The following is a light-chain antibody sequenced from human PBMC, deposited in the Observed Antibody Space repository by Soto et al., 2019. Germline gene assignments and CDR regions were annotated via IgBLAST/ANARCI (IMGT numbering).Light chain of an antibody. V-gene: IGLV4-60*02. CDR2: LEGSGSY. Sequence: QPVLTQSSSAYASLGSSVKLTCTLSSGHSSYIIAWHQQQPGKAPRYLMKLEGSGSYNKGSGVPDRFSGSSSGADRYLTISNLQFEDEADYYCETWDSNTHTVFGGGTKVTVL. CDR3: ETWDSNTHTV. J-gene: IGLJ3*02. CDR1: SGHSSYI.